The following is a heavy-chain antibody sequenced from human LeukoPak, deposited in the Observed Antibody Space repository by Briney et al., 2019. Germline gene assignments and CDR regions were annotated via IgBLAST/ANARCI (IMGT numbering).Heavy chain of an antibody. Sequence: SETLSLTCAVYGGSFSGYYWSCIRQPPGKGLEWIGEINHSGSTNYNPSLKSRVTISVDTSKNQFSLKLSSVTAADTAVYYCARAYSSSWHWMGYFDYWGQGTLVTVSS. V-gene: IGHV4-34*01. CDR2: INHSGST. D-gene: IGHD6-13*01. J-gene: IGHJ4*02. CDR3: ARAYSSSWHWMGYFDY. CDR1: GGSFSGYY.